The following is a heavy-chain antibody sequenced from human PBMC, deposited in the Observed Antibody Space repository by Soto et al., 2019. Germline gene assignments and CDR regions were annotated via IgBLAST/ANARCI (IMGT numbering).Heavy chain of an antibody. J-gene: IGHJ4*02. CDR3: AREDGYSYGNGYFDY. V-gene: IGHV1-69*06. CDR1: GGTFSSYA. Sequence: SVKVSCKASGGTFSSYAISWVRQAPGQGLEWMGGIIPIFGTANYAQKFQGRVTITADKSTSTAYMELSSLRSEDTAVYYCAREDGYSYGNGYFDYWGQGTLVTVS. CDR2: IIPIFGTA. D-gene: IGHD5-18*01.